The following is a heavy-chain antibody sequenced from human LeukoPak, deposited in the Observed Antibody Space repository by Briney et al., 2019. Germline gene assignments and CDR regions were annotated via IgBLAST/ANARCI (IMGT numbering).Heavy chain of an antibody. D-gene: IGHD5-12*01. V-gene: IGHV3-7*03. CDR1: GFTFNTYA. Sequence: PGGSLRLSCAASGFTFNTYAMSWVRQAPGKGLEWVANIKQDGSEKYYVDSVKGRFTISRDNAKNLLYLQMNSLRAEDTAVYYCARDGMATINSWGQGTVVTVSS. J-gene: IGHJ4*02. CDR3: ARDGMATINS. CDR2: IKQDGSEK.